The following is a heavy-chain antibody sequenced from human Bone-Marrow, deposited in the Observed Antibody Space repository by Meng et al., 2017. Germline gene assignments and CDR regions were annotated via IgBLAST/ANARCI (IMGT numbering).Heavy chain of an antibody. J-gene: IGHJ4*02. Sequence: SVKVSCKASGGTFSSYAISWVRQAPGQGLEWMGAIIPIFGTANYAQKFQGRVTITSDKSTSTAYMELGSLRSEDTTVYYCADRWADEYYYDSSGYYPFDYWGQGTLVTVSS. CDR1: GGTFSSYA. CDR2: IIPIFGTA. D-gene: IGHD3-22*01. CDR3: ADRWADEYYYDSSGYYPFDY. V-gene: IGHV1-69*06.